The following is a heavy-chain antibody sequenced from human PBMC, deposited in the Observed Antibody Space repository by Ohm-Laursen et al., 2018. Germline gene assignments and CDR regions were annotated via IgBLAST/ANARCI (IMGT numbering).Heavy chain of an antibody. V-gene: IGHV3-21*01. D-gene: IGHD2-2*01. CDR1: GFTFSSYS. CDR3: ARGGGVYQLLLVY. Sequence: SLRLSCAASGFTFSSYSKNWVRQAPGKGLQWVESISGSSNSIYYADSVKGRFTISRDNAKNSLYLQMNSLRAEDTAVYYCARGGGVYQLLLVYWGQGTLVTVSS. J-gene: IGHJ4*02. CDR2: ISGSSNSI.